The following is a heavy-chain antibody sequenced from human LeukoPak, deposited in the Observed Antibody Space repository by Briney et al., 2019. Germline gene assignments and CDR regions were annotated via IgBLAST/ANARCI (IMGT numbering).Heavy chain of an antibody. V-gene: IGHV4-59*08. CDR3: ARHSRSYYDFDY. J-gene: IGHJ4*02. D-gene: IGHD1-26*01. CDR2: IYYSGSA. Sequence: SETLSLTCTVSGDSISSYYWSWIRQPPGKGLEWIGYIYYSGSANYNPSLKSRVTISVDTSKNRFSLKLSSVTAADTAVYYCARHSRSYYDFDYWGQGTLVTVSS. CDR1: GDSISSYY.